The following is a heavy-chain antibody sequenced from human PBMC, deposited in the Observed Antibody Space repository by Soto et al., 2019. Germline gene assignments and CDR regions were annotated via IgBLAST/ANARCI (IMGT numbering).Heavy chain of an antibody. Sequence: VQLVESGGGVVQPGRSLRLSCAASGFTFSDYAMHWVRQAPGKGLVWVAVVSHDGRNTHYADSVKGRFTISRDSSKNTVSLEMPSPRAEDTAGYYCAKGGRQWLVTSDFNYWGQGALVTVSS. CDR1: GFTFSDYA. V-gene: IGHV3-30*18. CDR3: AKGGRQWLVTSDFNY. CDR2: VSHDGRNT. D-gene: IGHD6-19*01. J-gene: IGHJ4*02.